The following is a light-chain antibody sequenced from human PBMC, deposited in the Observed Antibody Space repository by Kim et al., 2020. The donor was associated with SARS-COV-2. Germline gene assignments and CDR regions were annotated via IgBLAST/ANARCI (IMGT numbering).Light chain of an antibody. CDR2: GKN. Sequence: ALGQTVRITCQGNSLRSYYASWYQQKPGQAPVLVIYGKNNRPSGIPDRFSGSSSGNTASLTITGAQAEDEADYYCNSRDSSGNHWVFGGGTQLT. J-gene: IGLJ3*02. CDR1: SLRSYY. CDR3: NSRDSSGNHWV. V-gene: IGLV3-19*01.